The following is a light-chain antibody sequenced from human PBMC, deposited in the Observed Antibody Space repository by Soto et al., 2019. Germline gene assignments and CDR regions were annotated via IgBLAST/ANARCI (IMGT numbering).Light chain of an antibody. CDR2: GAS. V-gene: IGKV3-20*01. CDR3: QQYGSSPRGT. J-gene: IGKJ1*01. Sequence: EIVLTQSPGTLSLSPGERATLSCRASQSVSSSYLAWYQQKPGQAPRLVIYGASSRATGIPDRISGSGSGTDFTLTISRLEPEDFAVYYCQQYGSSPRGTFGQGTKAEIK. CDR1: QSVSSSY.